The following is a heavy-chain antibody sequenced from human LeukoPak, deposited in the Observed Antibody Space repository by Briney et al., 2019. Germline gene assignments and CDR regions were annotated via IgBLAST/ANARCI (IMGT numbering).Heavy chain of an antibody. Sequence: SSETLSLTCTVSGGSISSYYWSWIRQPPGKGLEWIGYIYYSGSTNYNPSLKSRVTISVDTSKNQFSLKLSSVTAADTAVYYCARVKLPGGYTVWGQGTLVTVSS. D-gene: IGHD5-12*01. CDR1: GGSISSYY. V-gene: IGHV4-59*01. CDR2: IYYSGST. CDR3: ARVKLPGGYTV. J-gene: IGHJ4*02.